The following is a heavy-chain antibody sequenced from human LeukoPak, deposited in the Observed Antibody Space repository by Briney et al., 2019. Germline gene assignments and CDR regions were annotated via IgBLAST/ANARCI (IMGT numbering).Heavy chain of an antibody. Sequence: ASVKVSCKASGYTFTGYYMHWVRQAPGQGLEWMGWINPNSGGTNYAQKFQGRVTMTRDTSISTAYMELSRLRSDDTAVYYCARDGSGSGANKGWFDPWGQGTLVTVSS. V-gene: IGHV1-2*02. CDR2: INPNSGGT. CDR1: GYTFTGYY. D-gene: IGHD1-26*01. J-gene: IGHJ5*02. CDR3: ARDGSGSGANKGWFDP.